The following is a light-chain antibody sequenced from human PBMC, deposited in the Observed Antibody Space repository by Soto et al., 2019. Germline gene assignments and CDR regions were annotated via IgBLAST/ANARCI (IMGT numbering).Light chain of an antibody. V-gene: IGKV1-17*02. Sequence: DIQMTQSPSSLSASVGDIVTITCRASQGIRHDLGWYQRKPGKAPRRLIYAAATLQSGVPSRFSGSVSRTEFTLPNSNLQPEDFATYYWLQNNTYVWTFGQGPKLQIQ. CDR3: LQNNTYVWT. CDR1: QGIRHD. J-gene: IGKJ1*01. CDR2: AAA.